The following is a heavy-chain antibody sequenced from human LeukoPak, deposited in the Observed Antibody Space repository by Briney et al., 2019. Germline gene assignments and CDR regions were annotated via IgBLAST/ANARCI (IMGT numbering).Heavy chain of an antibody. CDR3: AKHLTNAYYDMIWFDP. D-gene: IGHD3-16*01. CDR2: VYYSGST. J-gene: IGHJ5*02. CDR1: GGSISNHY. V-gene: IGHV4-59*11. Sequence: SETLSLTCTVSGGSISNHYWSWIRQAPGKGLEWIGYVYYSGSTDYNPSVKSRVTISVDTSNNQFSLRLSSVTAADTAVYYCAKHLTNAYYDMIWFDPWGQGTLVTVTS.